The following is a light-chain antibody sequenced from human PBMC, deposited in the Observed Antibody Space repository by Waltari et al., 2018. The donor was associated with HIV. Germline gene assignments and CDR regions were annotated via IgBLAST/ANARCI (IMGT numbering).Light chain of an antibody. CDR2: EVS. Sequence: QSVLTQPASVSGSPGQSVTISCTGTSSDFGFDNYVSWYQHSPGKAPTLIIYEVSSRPSVVSDRFSGSKSGNTASLTISGLQNEDEADYFCTSYTTSDTLRFGGGTKVTVL. CDR3: TSYTTSDTLR. J-gene: IGLJ3*02. CDR1: SSDFGFDNY. V-gene: IGLV2-14*01.